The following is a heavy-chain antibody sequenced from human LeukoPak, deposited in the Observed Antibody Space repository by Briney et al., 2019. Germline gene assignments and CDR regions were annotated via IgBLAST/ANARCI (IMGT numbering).Heavy chain of an antibody. CDR1: DGSISSGGYY. D-gene: IGHD7-27*01. CDR2: IYYSGST. Sequence: PSETLSLTCTVSDGSISSGGYYWSWIRQHPGKGLEWIGYIYYSGSTNYNPSLKSRVTISVDTSKNQFSLKLSSVTAADTAFYYCARQGKRANWGYSGACDIWGQGTMLTVSS. V-gene: IGHV4-61*08. CDR3: ARQGKRANWGYSGACDI. J-gene: IGHJ3*02.